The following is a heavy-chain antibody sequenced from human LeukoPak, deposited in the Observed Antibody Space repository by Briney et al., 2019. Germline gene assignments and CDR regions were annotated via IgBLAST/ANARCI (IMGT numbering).Heavy chain of an antibody. Sequence: GGSLRLSCAASGFNFSFYVMSWVRQAPGKGLEWVSVLSGSGGTTSYTAYYADSVKGRFTISRDNSKNTLYLQMNSLRAEDTAVYYCAKVNRYYYGSGSYKSRYYYMDVWGKGTTVTVSS. CDR3: AKVNRYYYGSGSYKSRYYYMDV. CDR1: GFNFSFYV. CDR2: LSGSGGTTSYTA. D-gene: IGHD3-10*01. J-gene: IGHJ6*03. V-gene: IGHV3-23*01.